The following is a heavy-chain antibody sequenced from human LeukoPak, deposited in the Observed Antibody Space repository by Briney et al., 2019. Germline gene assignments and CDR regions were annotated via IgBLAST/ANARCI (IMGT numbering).Heavy chain of an antibody. V-gene: IGHV4-34*01. D-gene: IGHD2-2*02. Sequence: SETLSLTCAVYGGSFSGYYWSWIRQPPGKGLEWIGEINHSGSTNYNPSLKSRVTISVDTSKNQFSLKLSSVTAADTAIYYCARGPRRLGYCSNFLCYTGWLDPWGQGTLVTVSS. CDR3: ARGPRRLGYCSNFLCYTGWLDP. J-gene: IGHJ5*02. CDR1: GGSFSGYY. CDR2: INHSGST.